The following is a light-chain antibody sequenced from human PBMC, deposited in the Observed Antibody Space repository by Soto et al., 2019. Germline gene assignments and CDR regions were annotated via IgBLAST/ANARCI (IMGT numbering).Light chain of an antibody. CDR3: SSYTSSSTRV. J-gene: IGLJ1*01. CDR1: SSDVGGYNY. V-gene: IGLV2-14*01. Sequence: QSALTQPASVSGSPGQSITISCTGTSSDVGGYNYVSWYQQHPGKAPKLMIYDVSNRPSGVSNRFSGSKSGNTSSLTISGLQADDEADCYCSSYTSSSTRVFGTGTKLTVL. CDR2: DVS.